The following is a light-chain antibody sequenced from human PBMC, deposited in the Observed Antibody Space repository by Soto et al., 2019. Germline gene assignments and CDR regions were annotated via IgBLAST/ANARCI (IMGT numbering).Light chain of an antibody. CDR2: EVT. V-gene: IGLV2-14*01. J-gene: IGLJ1*01. Sequence: QSVLTQPASVSGSPGQSITISCTGTSSDVGGYNYVSWYQQHPGTAPKLIIFEVTDRPSGVSNRFFGSKSGNRASLTISGLRADDGADYYCSSFTTSNTVVFGTGTKLTVL. CDR1: SSDVGGYNY. CDR3: SSFTTSNTVV.